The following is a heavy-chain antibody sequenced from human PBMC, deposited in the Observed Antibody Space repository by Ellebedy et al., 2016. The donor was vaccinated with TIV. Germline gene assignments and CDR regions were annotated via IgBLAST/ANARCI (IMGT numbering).Heavy chain of an antibody. CDR1: GFTFSSYS. CDR3: GRDLGSSSNYGMDV. D-gene: IGHD6-6*01. Sequence: GESLKISXAASGFTFSSYSMNWVRQAPGKGLEWVSSISSSSSYIYYADSVKGRFTISRDNAKNSLYLQMNSLRAEDTAVYYCGRDLGSSSNYGMDVWGQGTTVTVSS. V-gene: IGHV3-21*01. CDR2: ISSSSSYI. J-gene: IGHJ6*02.